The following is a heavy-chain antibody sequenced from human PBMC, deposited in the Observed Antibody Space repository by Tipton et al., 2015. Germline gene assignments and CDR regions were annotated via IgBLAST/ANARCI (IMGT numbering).Heavy chain of an antibody. V-gene: IGHV4-38-2*02. CDR1: GYSISSGYY. CDR2: FFHSGNT. Sequence: TLSLTCDVSGYSISSGYYWSWIRQPPGKGLEWIGSFFHSGNTFHNPSLRSRVIISVDTSKTQFSLKMSSVTASDTTVYYCARDLEHGMDVWGQGTTVTVSS. J-gene: IGHJ6*02. D-gene: IGHD5-24*01. CDR3: ARDLEHGMDV.